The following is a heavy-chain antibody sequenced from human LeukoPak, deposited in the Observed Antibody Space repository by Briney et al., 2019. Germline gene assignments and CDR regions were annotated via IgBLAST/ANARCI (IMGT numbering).Heavy chain of an antibody. D-gene: IGHD2-2*01. Sequence: PGGSLRLSCAASGFTFSSYGMHWVRQAPGKGLEWVAFIRYDGSNKYYADSVKGRFTISRDNSKNTLYLQMNSLRAEDTAVYYCAKAVGGDCSSTSCYLSGVGDYWGQGTLVTVSS. CDR2: IRYDGSNK. J-gene: IGHJ4*02. V-gene: IGHV3-30*02. CDR3: AKAVGGDCSSTSCYLSGVGDY. CDR1: GFTFSSYG.